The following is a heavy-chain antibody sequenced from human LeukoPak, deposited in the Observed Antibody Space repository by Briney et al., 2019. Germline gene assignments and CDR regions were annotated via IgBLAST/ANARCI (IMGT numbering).Heavy chain of an antibody. Sequence: GSLRLSCAASGFTFSSYGMHWVRQAPGKGLEWVAFIRYDGSNKYYADSVKGRFTISRDNSKNTLYLQMNSLRAEDTAVYYCAKDSSPVLRYFDWLDYMDVWGKGTTVTISS. J-gene: IGHJ6*03. V-gene: IGHV3-30*02. CDR2: IRYDGSNK. CDR3: AKDSSPVLRYFDWLDYMDV. CDR1: GFTFSSYG. D-gene: IGHD3-9*01.